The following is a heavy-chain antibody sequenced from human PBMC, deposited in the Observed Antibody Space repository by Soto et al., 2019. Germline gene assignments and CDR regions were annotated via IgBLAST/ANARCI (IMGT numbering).Heavy chain of an antibody. CDR1: GGTFSSYA. D-gene: IGHD5-12*01. Sequence: QVQLVQSGAEVKKPGSSVKVSCKASGGTFSSYAISWVRQAPGQGLEWMGGIIPIFGTANYAQKFQGRVTXXAXEXXSTAYMELSSLRSEDTAVYYCARVVDGYNSGPTDYWGQGTLVTVSS. CDR3: ARVVDGYNSGPTDY. V-gene: IGHV1-69*12. CDR2: IIPIFGTA. J-gene: IGHJ4*02.